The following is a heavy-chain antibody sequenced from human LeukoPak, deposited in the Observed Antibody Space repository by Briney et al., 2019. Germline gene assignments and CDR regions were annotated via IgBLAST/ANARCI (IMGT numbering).Heavy chain of an antibody. D-gene: IGHD3-9*01. V-gene: IGHV3-21*01. CDR3: ARDSREYDILTGYYTYYFDY. J-gene: IGHJ4*02. CDR2: ISSSSSHI. CDR1: GFTFSSYS. Sequence: GGSLRLSCAASGFTFSSYSMNWVRQAPGKGLEWVSSISSSSSHIYYADSVKGRFTISRDNAKNSLYLQMNSLRAEDTAVYYCARDSREYDILTGYYTYYFDYWGQGTLVTVSS.